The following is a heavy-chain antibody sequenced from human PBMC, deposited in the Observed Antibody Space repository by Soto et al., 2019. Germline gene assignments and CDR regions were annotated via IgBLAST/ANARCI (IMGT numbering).Heavy chain of an antibody. J-gene: IGHJ5*02. CDR2: IYYSGST. Sequence: SETLSLTCTVSGGSISSYYWSWIRQPPGKGLEWIGYIYYSGSTNYNPSLKSRVTISVDTSKNQFSLKLSSVTAADTAVYYCARERDGRDYDFWSGYYNHNWFDPWGQGTLVTVSS. V-gene: IGHV4-59*01. CDR1: GGSISSYY. CDR3: ARERDGRDYDFWSGYYNHNWFDP. D-gene: IGHD3-3*01.